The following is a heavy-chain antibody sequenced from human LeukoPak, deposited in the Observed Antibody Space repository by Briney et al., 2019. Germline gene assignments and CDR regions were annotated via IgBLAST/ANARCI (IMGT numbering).Heavy chain of an antibody. J-gene: IGHJ3*02. V-gene: IGHV1-8*01. D-gene: IGHD3-10*01. CDR2: MNPNSGNT. CDR3: ARGYPPVLLWFGELSGTDAFDI. Sequence: ASVKVSCKASGYTFTSYDINWVRQATGQGHEWMGWMNPNSGNTGYAQKFQGRVTMTRNTSISTAYMELSSLRSEDTAVYYCARGYPPVLLWFGELSGTDAFDIWGQGTMVTVSS. CDR1: GYTFTSYD.